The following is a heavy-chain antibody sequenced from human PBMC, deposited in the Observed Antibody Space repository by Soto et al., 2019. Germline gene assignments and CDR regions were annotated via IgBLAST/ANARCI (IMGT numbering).Heavy chain of an antibody. CDR3: ARDRGGYCSGGSCSEAWFDP. V-gene: IGHV1-3*01. CDR2: INAAIGNT. D-gene: IGHD2-15*01. CDR1: GYTFTNYA. Sequence: ASVKVSYKASGYTFTNYAMHWVRQAPGQRLEWMGWINAAIGNTKYSQKFQGSVTITRDTSASTSYMQLSRLRSEDTAVYYCARDRGGYCSGGSCSEAWFDPWGQGTLVTVSS. J-gene: IGHJ5*02.